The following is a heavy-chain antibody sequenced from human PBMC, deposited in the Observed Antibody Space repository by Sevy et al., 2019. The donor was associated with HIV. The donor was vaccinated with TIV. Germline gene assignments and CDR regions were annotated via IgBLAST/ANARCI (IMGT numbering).Heavy chain of an antibody. CDR2: IYPGDSHT. V-gene: IGHV5-51*01. J-gene: IGHJ4*02. D-gene: IGHD2-15*01. CDR3: ATGCSDGSCYSAFDY. Sequence: GESLKISCKGSGYSFTNYWIAWVRQMPGKGLEWMGIIYPGDSHTRYSPSFEGQVSISADKAINTAYLKWRSLKASDTATYYCATGCSDGSCYSAFDYWGQGTLVTVSS. CDR1: GYSFTNYW.